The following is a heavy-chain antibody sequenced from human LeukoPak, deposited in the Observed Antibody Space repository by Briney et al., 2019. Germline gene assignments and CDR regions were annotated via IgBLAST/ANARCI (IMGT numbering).Heavy chain of an antibody. CDR2: ISGSGGST. Sequence: LGGSLRLSCAASGFTFSSYAMSWVRQAPGKGLEWVSAISGSGGSTYYADSVKGRFTISRDNSKNPLYLQMNSLRAEDTAVYYCADLVVPAAIGYWGQGTLVTVSS. CDR1: GFTFSSYA. J-gene: IGHJ4*02. V-gene: IGHV3-23*01. D-gene: IGHD2-2*01. CDR3: ADLVVPAAIGY.